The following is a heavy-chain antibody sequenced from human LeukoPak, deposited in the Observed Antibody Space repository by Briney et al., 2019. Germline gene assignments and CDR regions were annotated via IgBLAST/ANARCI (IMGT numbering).Heavy chain of an antibody. CDR2: IQYDGSNE. CDR3: AKDRCSNGVGCYYYYMDV. V-gene: IGHV3-30*02. Sequence: PGGSLRLSCAASAFIFRSYGMHWVRQAPGKGLEWVAYIQYDGSNEQYADSVKGRFSISRGSSKNILYLQMNSVRVEDTAVYYCAKDRCSNGVGCYYYYMDVWGKGTTVTISS. CDR1: AFIFRSYG. D-gene: IGHD2-8*01. J-gene: IGHJ6*03.